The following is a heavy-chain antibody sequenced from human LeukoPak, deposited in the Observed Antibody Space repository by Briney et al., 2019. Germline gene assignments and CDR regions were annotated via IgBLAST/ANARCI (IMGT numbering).Heavy chain of an antibody. J-gene: IGHJ4*02. D-gene: IGHD7-27*01. V-gene: IGHV1-46*01. CDR1: GGTFSSYA. CDR2: INPSGGST. CDR3: VRTPPNWGFDY. Sequence: ASVKVSCKASGGTFSSYAISWVRQAPGQGLEWMGIINPSGGSTSYAQKFQGRVTMTRDTSTSTVYMELSSLRSEDTAIYYCVRTPPNWGFDYWGQGTLVTVSS.